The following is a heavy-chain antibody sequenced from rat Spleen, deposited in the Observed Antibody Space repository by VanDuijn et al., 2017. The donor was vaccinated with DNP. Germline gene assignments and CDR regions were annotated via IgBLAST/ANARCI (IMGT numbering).Heavy chain of an antibody. Sequence: EVQLVESGGGLVQPGRSLKLSCAVSGFTFSDYDMAWVRQAPTKGLEWVTSINPSGASSYYRASVKGRFTVSRDNAKSTLYLQMNSLRSEDMATYYCVRWNSGHFDYWGQGVMVPVSS. CDR1: GFTFSDYD. D-gene: IGHD4-3*01. V-gene: IGHV5-25*01. CDR2: INPSGASS. CDR3: VRWNSGHFDY. J-gene: IGHJ2*01.